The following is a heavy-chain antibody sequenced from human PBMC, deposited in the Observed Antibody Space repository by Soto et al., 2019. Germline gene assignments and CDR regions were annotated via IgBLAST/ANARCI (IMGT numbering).Heavy chain of an antibody. V-gene: IGHV5-51*01. D-gene: IGHD3-22*01. J-gene: IGHJ6*02. CDR2: IYPGDSDT. Sequence: PGESLKIACNGSGYSFTSYWIGWVRQMPGKGLEWMGIIYPGDSDTRYSPSFQGQVTISADKSISTAYLQWSSLKASDTAMYYCAMGPYYYDSSGPQSYYYGMDVWGQGTTVTVSS. CDR1: GYSFTSYW. CDR3: AMGPYYYDSSGPQSYYYGMDV.